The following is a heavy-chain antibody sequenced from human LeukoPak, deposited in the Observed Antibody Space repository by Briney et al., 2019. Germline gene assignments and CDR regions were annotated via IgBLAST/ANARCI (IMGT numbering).Heavy chain of an antibody. J-gene: IGHJ4*02. CDR1: GGSISSYY. Sequence: SETLSLTCTVSGGSISSYYWSWIRQPPGKGLEWIGYIYYSGSTNYNPSLKSRVTISVDTSKNQFSLKLSSVTAADTAVYYCARVANDYSNHVFDYWGQGTLATVSS. CDR3: ARVANDYSNHVFDY. V-gene: IGHV4-59*01. CDR2: IYYSGST. D-gene: IGHD4-11*01.